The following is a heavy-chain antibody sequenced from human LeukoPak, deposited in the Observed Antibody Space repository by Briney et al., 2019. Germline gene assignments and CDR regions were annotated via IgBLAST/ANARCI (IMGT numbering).Heavy chain of an antibody. Sequence: ASVKVSCKASGYTFTSYDINWVRQATGQGLEWMGWMNPNSGNTGYAQKFQGRVTMTRNTSISTAYMELSSLRSEDTAVYYCARGRAGEFYDFWSGYDYNWFDNWGQGTLVTVSS. V-gene: IGHV1-8*01. J-gene: IGHJ5*02. CDR2: MNPNSGNT. CDR3: ARGRAGEFYDFWSGYDYNWFDN. CDR1: GYTFTSYD. D-gene: IGHD3-3*01.